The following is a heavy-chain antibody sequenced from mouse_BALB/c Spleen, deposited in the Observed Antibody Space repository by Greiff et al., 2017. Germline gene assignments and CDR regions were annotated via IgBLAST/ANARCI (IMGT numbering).Heavy chain of an antibody. V-gene: IGHV1-69*02. D-gene: IGHD2-2*01. Sequence: VQLQQPGAELVKPGAPVKLSCKASGYTFTSYWMNWVKQRPGRGLEWIGRIDPSDSETHYNQKFKDKATLTVDKSSSTAYIQLSSLTSEDSAVYYCARRGVTYYAMDYWGQGTSVTVSS. CDR2: IDPSDSET. CDR1: GYTFTSYW. J-gene: IGHJ4*01. CDR3: ARRGVTYYAMDY.